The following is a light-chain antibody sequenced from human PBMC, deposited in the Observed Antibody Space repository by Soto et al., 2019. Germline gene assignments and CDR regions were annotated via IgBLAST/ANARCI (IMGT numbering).Light chain of an antibody. CDR2: EVS. CDR3: SSYTISSTLVV. J-gene: IGLJ2*01. V-gene: IGLV2-14*01. Sequence: QSVLTQPASVSGSPGQSITISCTGTSSDVGSYNYVSWYQHHPGKAPKLMIYEVSSRPSGVSNRFSGSKSANTASLTISGLRAEDEADYYCSSYTISSTLVVFGGGTKVTVL. CDR1: SSDVGSYNY.